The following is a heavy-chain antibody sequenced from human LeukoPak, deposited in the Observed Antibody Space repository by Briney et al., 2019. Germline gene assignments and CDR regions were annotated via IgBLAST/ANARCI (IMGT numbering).Heavy chain of an antibody. CDR3: VRDLGGRSGH. D-gene: IGHD1-26*01. CDR2: IKQDGSKK. CDR1: GFPFSSYW. J-gene: IGHJ4*02. Sequence: GGSLRLSCVASGFPFSSYWVTWVRQAPGKGLEWVANIKQDGSKKSYVDSVKGRSTIFRDNAKNTLYLQMNSLRAEDTAVYYCVRDLGGRSGHWGQGTLVTVSS. V-gene: IGHV3-7*01.